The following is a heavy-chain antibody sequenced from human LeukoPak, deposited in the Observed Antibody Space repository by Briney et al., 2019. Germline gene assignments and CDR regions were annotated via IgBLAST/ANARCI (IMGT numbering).Heavy chain of an antibody. J-gene: IGHJ4*02. D-gene: IGHD6-19*01. CDR1: GGSIRSYY. V-gene: IGHV4-59*01. Sequence: SETLSLTCTVSGGSIRSYYCSWMRQPPGKGLEWIGYIYDNGNTNYNPSLKSRVTISVDTSKNQFSLKLSSVTAADTAVYYCAREPTSGWYDYWGQGTLVTVSS. CDR2: IYDNGNT. CDR3: AREPTSGWYDY.